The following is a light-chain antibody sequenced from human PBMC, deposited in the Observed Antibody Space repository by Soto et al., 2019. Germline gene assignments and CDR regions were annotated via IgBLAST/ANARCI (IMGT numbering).Light chain of an antibody. Sequence: EIKLTQSPGNLSLSPGERATLSCRASQNVISNYLAWYQVKPGQAPRLFIYGASSRATGIPDRFTGSGSGSDFTLTITKLEPEDFAMYYCQQYGSSPLSFGGGTKVEI. CDR1: QNVISNY. V-gene: IGKV3-20*01. CDR3: QQYGSSPLS. CDR2: GAS. J-gene: IGKJ4*01.